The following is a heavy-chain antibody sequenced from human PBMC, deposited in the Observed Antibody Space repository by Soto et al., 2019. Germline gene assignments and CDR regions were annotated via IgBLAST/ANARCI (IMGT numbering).Heavy chain of an antibody. J-gene: IGHJ3*01. CDR3: ARDRNYHLSGYYDAFDV. CDR2: IGEDGGIS. CDR1: GFNFKDYW. V-gene: IGHV3-7*01. D-gene: IGHD3-9*01. Sequence: EVQLVESGGGLVQPGGSLRLSCAGSGFNFKDYWMTWVRQAPGKGQEWLANIGEDGGISNYVDSVKGRFTISRDNVKNSLDLQINSLRAGDTAVYYCARDRNYHLSGYYDAFDVWGQGTVVTVSS.